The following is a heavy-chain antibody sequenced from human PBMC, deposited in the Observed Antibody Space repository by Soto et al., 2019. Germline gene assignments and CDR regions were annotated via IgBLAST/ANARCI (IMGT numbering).Heavy chain of an antibody. J-gene: IGHJ6*02. Sequence: GGSLRLSCAASGFTVSSNYMSWVRQAPGKGLEWVSVIYSGGSKYYADSVKGRFSISRHNSKNTLYFQMNSLRAEDTAVYYCARDKWSSRYCSGGSCNGYYYYGMDVWGQGTTVTVSS. CDR1: GFTVSSNY. D-gene: IGHD2-15*01. V-gene: IGHV3-53*04. CDR3: ARDKWSSRYCSGGSCNGYYYYGMDV. CDR2: IYSGGSK.